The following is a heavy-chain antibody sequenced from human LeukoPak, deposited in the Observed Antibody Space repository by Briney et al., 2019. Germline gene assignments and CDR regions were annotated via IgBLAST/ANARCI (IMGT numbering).Heavy chain of an antibody. CDR1: GFTFTNSA. CDR2: IVVGSGNA. CDR3: ARVNPLVGASH. J-gene: IGHJ4*02. V-gene: IGHV1-58*01. D-gene: IGHD1-26*01. Sequence: SVKVSCKAPGFTFTNSAVQWVRQARGQRPEWIGWIVVGSGNANYAQKFQERVTITRDTSTSTAYMELSSLRSEDTAVYYCARVNPLVGASHWGQGTLVTVSS.